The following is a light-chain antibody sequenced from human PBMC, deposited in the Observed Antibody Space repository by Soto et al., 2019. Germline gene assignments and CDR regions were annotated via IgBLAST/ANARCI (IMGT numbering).Light chain of an antibody. CDR2: GAS. CDR3: QQYNNWPRT. Sequence: EIVMPQSPGTLSVSPGERATLSWRARQSVSGNLAWYQQKPGQAPRLLIYGASTRATGIPARFSGSGSGTEFTLTISSLQSEDFAVYYCQQYNNWPRTFGQGTKVEIK. CDR1: QSVSGN. J-gene: IGKJ1*01. V-gene: IGKV3-15*01.